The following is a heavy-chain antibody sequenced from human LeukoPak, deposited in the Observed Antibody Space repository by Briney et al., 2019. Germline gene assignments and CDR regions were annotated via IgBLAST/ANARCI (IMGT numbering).Heavy chain of an antibody. Sequence: SETLSLTCTVSGGSISSSSYYWGWIRQPPGKGLGWIGSIYYSGSTYYNPSLKSRVTISVDTSKNQFSLKLSSVTAADTAVYYCASIPPPDYYYMDVWGKGTTVTVSS. CDR3: ASIPPPDYYYMDV. J-gene: IGHJ6*03. CDR1: GGSISSSSYY. CDR2: IYYSGST. V-gene: IGHV4-39*01.